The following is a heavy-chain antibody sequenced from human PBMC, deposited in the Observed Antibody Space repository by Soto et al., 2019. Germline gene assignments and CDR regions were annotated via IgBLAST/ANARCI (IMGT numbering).Heavy chain of an antibody. Sequence: GESLKISCKGSGYSFTSYWIGWVRQMPGKGLEWMGIIYPGDSDTRYSPSFQGQVTISADKSISTAYLQWSSLKASATAMYYCARRGTSSGYDFRGDYWGQGTLVTVSS. D-gene: IGHD5-12*01. CDR3: ARRGTSSGYDFRGDY. CDR1: GYSFTSYW. J-gene: IGHJ4*02. CDR2: IYPGDSDT. V-gene: IGHV5-51*01.